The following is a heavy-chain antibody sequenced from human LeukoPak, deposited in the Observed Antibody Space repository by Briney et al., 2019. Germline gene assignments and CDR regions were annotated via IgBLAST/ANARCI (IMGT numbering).Heavy chain of an antibody. D-gene: IGHD5-24*01. CDR1: GFTVSGNY. CDR3: AGRDKGYYYGMDV. V-gene: IGHV3-66*01. CDR2: LYSGGST. J-gene: IGHJ6*02. Sequence: GGSLRLSCAASGFTVSGNYMSWVRQPPGKGLEWASLLYSGGSTYYADSVKGRFSISRDNSKNTLYLQMNSLRAEDTAVYYCAGRDKGYYYGMDVWGQGTTVTVSS.